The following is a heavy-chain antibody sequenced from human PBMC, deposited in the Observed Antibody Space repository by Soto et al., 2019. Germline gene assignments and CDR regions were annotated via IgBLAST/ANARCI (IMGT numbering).Heavy chain of an antibody. Sequence: QVQLVESGGGVVQPGRSLRLSCAASGFTFSTHAMHWVRQAPGKGLECVAIVSFDGSNKYYADSVKGRFTISRDNSKNTLYLQMSGLTPEDTAVYYCARDQTGITTTGGGRIDHWGQGTRVNVSS. V-gene: IGHV3-30-3*01. CDR1: GFTFSTHA. CDR2: VSFDGSNK. J-gene: IGHJ4*02. CDR3: ARDQTGITTTGGGRIDH. D-gene: IGHD1-20*01.